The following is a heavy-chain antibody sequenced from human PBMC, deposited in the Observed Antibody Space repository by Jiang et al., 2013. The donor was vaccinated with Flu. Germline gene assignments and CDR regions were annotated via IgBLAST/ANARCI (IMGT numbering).Heavy chain of an antibody. CDR3: ARVAGYDLSGYYYYGMDV. CDR1: GFTFSSYW. CDR2: IKQDGSEK. D-gene: IGHD5-12*01. J-gene: IGHJ6*04. V-gene: IGHV3-7*03. Sequence: VQLLESGGGLVQPGGSLRLSCAASGFTFSSYWMSWVRQAPGKGLEWVANIKQDGSEKYYVDSVKGRFTISRDNAKNSLYLQMNSLRAEDTAVYYCARVAGYDLSGYYYYGMDVWGKGTTVTVSS.